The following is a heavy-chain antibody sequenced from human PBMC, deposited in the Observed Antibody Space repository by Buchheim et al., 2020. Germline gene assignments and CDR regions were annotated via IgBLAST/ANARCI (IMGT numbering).Heavy chain of an antibody. CDR3: ARDYYDSSGPRGPDY. V-gene: IGHV3-21*02. J-gene: IGHJ4*02. Sequence: EVQLVESGGGLVKPGGSLRLSCAASGFTFSTYRMNWVRRAPGKGLELVSSISSGSSYIDYADSVKGRFTISRDNAKNSLYLQMNSLTADDTAVYYCARDYYDSSGPRGPDYWGQGTL. CDR1: GFTFSTYR. CDR2: ISSGSSYI. D-gene: IGHD3-22*01.